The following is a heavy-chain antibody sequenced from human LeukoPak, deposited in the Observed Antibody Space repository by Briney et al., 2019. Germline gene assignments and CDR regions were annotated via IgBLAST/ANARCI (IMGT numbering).Heavy chain of an antibody. J-gene: IGHJ6*03. D-gene: IGHD3-3*01. Sequence: SVKVSCKASGYTFTSYAISWVRQAPGQGLEWMGGIIPIFGTANYAQKFQGRVTITTDESTSTAYMELSSLRSEDTAVYYCARDPPNDFWSGGHGDYYMDVWGKGPRSPSP. CDR1: GYTFTSYA. V-gene: IGHV1-69*05. CDR3: ARDPPNDFWSGGHGDYYMDV. CDR2: IIPIFGTA.